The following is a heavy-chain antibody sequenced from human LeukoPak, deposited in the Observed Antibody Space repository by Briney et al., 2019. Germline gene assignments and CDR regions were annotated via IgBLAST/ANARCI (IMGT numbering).Heavy chain of an antibody. V-gene: IGHV1-8*01. J-gene: IGHJ4*02. CDR1: GYTFTSYD. Sequence: GASVKVSCKASGYTFTSYDINWVRQATGQGLEWMGWMNPNSGNTGYAQKFQGRVTMTRNTSISTAYMELSSLRSEDTAIYYCARDEGSGWYGQIDYWGQGTLATVSS. CDR2: MNPNSGNT. CDR3: ARDEGSGWYGQIDY. D-gene: IGHD6-19*01.